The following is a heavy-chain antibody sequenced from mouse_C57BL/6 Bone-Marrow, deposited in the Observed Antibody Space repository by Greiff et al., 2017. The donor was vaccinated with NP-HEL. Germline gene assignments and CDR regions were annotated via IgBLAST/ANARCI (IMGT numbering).Heavy chain of an antibody. J-gene: IGHJ2*01. CDR2: INPSSGYT. CDR3: ARITTAPFDY. D-gene: IGHD1-2*01. V-gene: IGHV1-4*01. CDR1: GYTFTSYM. Sequence: QVQLQQSGAELARPGASVKMSCKASGYTFTSYMMHWVKQRPGQGLEWIGYINPSSGYTKYNQKFKDKATLTADKSSSTAYMQLSSLTSEDSAVYYCARITTAPFDYWGQGTTLTVSS.